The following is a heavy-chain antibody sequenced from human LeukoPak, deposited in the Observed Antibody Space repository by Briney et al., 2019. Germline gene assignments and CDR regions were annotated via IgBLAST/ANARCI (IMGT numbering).Heavy chain of an antibody. CDR3: ARDHHNGYYFY. D-gene: IGHD3-22*01. CDR2: IKQDGSEK. CDR1: GFTFSSYW. J-gene: IGHJ4*02. Sequence: VGSLRLSCAASGFTFSSYWMSWVRQAPGKGLEWVANIKQDGSEKKYVDSVKGRFTISRDNAKNSLYLQMNSLRPEDTAVYFCARDHHNGYYFYWGQGTVVTVSS. V-gene: IGHV3-7*01.